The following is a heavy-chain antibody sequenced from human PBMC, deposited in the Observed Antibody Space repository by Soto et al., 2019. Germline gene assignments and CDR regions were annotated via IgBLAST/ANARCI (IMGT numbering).Heavy chain of an antibody. Sequence: TGGSLRLSCAASGFNFGASWMAWVRQAPGKGLEWVADIKQDGSEKNYVDSVKGRVTISRDDAKNSLYLQMNSLRAEDTAVYYCARDSFYGAIDYWGLGTLVTVSS. D-gene: IGHD3-10*01. CDR1: GFNFGASW. J-gene: IGHJ4*02. CDR2: IKQDGSEK. CDR3: ARDSFYGAIDY. V-gene: IGHV3-7*01.